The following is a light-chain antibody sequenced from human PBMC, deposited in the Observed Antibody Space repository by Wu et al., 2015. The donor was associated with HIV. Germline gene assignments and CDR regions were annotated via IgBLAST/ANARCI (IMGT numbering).Light chain of an antibody. CDR2: AAS. CDR3: QQYYEAPXST. Sequence: DIQMTQSPSSLSASVGDRVTITCRASQGISNSLAWYQQKPGKAPKLLLYAASRLESGVPSRFSGSGSGTDYTLTINSLQPEDFASYYCQQYYEAPXSTFGGRTEGG. CDR1: QGISNS. J-gene: IGKJ4*02. V-gene: IGKV1-NL1*01.